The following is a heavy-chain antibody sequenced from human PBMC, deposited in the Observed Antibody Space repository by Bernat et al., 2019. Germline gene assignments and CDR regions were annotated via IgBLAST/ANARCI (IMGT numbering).Heavy chain of an antibody. V-gene: IGHV3-66*04. CDR2: IYSGGST. Sequence: EVQLVESGGGLVQPGGSLRLSCAASGFTVSGNYMGWVRRPPGRGLEWVSVIYSGGSTYYADSVKGRFTISRDNSKNTLYLQMNSLRAEDTAVYYCARLRPSSSGYQDPYWYFDLWGRGTLVTVSS. CDR1: GFTVSGNY. D-gene: IGHD3-22*01. J-gene: IGHJ2*01. CDR3: ARLRPSSSGYQDPYWYFDL.